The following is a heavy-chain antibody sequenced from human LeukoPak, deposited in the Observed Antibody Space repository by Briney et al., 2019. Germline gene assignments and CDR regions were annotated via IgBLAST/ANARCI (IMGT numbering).Heavy chain of an antibody. CDR3: ARGFNPYYYGSGSYYPFDY. CDR1: GGSISSYY. J-gene: IGHJ4*02. Sequence: SETLSLTCTVSGGSISSYYWSWIRQPPGKGLEWIGYIYYSGSTNYNPSLKSRVTISVDTSKNQFSLKLSSVTAAGTAVYYCARGFNPYYYGSGSYYPFDYWGQGTLVTVSS. CDR2: IYYSGST. D-gene: IGHD3-10*01. V-gene: IGHV4-59*01.